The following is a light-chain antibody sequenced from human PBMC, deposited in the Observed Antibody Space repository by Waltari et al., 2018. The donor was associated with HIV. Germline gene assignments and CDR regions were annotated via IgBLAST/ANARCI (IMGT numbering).Light chain of an antibody. J-gene: IGLJ2*01. CDR1: SGHSSYA. Sequence: QLVLTQSPSASASLGASVKLTCTLSSGHSSYAIAWHQQQPGKGPGYLMKLSRDGSHNKGDVNLDRVSCSSSGAERYLTIASLQSEDEADYYCQTWGTGMVFGGGTKLTVL. CDR3: QTWGTGMV. V-gene: IGLV4-69*01. CDR2: LSRDGSH.